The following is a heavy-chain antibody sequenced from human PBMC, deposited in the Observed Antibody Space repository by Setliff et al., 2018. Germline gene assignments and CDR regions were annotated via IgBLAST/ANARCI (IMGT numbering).Heavy chain of an antibody. J-gene: IGHJ6*03. CDR2: IYTSGST. CDR3: ARDSRGNPPNYMDV. CDR1: GGSISSFY. Sequence: SETLSLTCTVSGGSISSFYWSWIRQPAGKGLEWNGRIYTSGSTNYNPSLKSRVTMSVDTSKNQFSRKLSSVTAADTSGYYCARDSRGNPPNYMDVWGKGTTVTVSS. V-gene: IGHV4-4*07.